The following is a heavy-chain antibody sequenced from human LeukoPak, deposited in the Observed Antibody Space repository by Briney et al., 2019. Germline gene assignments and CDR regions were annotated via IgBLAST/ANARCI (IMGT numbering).Heavy chain of an antibody. CDR3: AREWGLRLAVNPKGMDV. Sequence: ASVKVSCKASGYTFTSYYMHWVRQAPGQGLEWMGIINPSGGSTSYAQKFQGRVTMTSDTSTRTVYMELSSLRSEDTAVYYCAREWGLRLAVNPKGMDVWGQGTTVIVSS. CDR2: INPSGGST. CDR1: GYTFTSYY. J-gene: IGHJ6*02. V-gene: IGHV1-46*01. D-gene: IGHD6-19*01.